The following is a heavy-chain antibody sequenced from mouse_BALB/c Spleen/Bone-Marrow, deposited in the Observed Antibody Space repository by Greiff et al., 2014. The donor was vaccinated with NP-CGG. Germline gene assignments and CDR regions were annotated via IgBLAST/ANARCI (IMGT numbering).Heavy chain of an antibody. Sequence: DVKLVESGAELVKPGASVKLSCTASGFNIKDTYMHWVKQRPEQGLEWIGRIDPANGNTKYDPKFQGKATITADTSSNTAYLQLSSLTSEDTAVYYCASYYYGSSLFAYWGQGTVVTVSA. CDR1: GFNIKDTY. CDR3: ASYYYGSSLFAY. D-gene: IGHD1-1*01. J-gene: IGHJ3*01. V-gene: IGHV14-3*02. CDR2: IDPANGNT.